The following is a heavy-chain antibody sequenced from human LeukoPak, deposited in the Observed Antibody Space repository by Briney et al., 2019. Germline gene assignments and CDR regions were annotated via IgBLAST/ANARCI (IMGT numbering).Heavy chain of an antibody. D-gene: IGHD6-13*01. CDR3: AMGGGVAAAGAFDV. Sequence: KTSETLSLTCTVYGGSSSDYYWTWIRQPPGKGLEWIGEISHVGITNYSPSVQSRIKISIDPSNNQVSLKLTSLTAADTAVYYCAMGGGVAAAGAFDVWGQGTMVTVSS. J-gene: IGHJ3*01. V-gene: IGHV4-34*01. CDR1: GGSSSDYY. CDR2: ISHVGIT.